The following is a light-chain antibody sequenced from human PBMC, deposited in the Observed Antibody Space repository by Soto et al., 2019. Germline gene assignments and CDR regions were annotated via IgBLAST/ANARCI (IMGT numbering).Light chain of an antibody. Sequence: EIVLTQSPATLSLSPGERATLSCRASQSVSSYLAWYQQKPGQAPRLLIYDASNRATGIPARFSGSGSGTDLPLTLGGLEPDDFAVYYCQQRRNLPGFGGGTKVEIK. CDR2: DAS. V-gene: IGKV3-11*01. CDR1: QSVSSY. CDR3: QQRRNLPG. J-gene: IGKJ4*02.